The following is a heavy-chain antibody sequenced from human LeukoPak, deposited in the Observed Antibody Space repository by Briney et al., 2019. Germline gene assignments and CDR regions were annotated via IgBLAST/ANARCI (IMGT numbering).Heavy chain of an antibody. CDR3: TKASRH. CDR1: EVTFREFV. CDR2: ISASGVNT. Sequence: GGSLRLSCPASEVTFREFVINWVRQAPGKGLDWVSAISASGVNTFYADSVKGRFTISRYNSRNTLFLQMNSLRAEDTATYYCTKASRHGGQGTLVTVSS. V-gene: IGHV3-23*01. J-gene: IGHJ4*02.